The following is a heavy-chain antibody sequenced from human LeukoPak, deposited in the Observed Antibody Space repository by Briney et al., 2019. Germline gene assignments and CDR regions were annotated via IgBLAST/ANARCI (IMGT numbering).Heavy chain of an antibody. Sequence: PSGTLSLTCAVSGGSISTGNWWSWVRQSPDKGLEWIGEIYHSGSSNYNPSLKSLVTMSIDNSKHHFSLSLTSVTAADTAVYYCAREGSRRLYMDVWGRGTTVTVSS. J-gene: IGHJ6*03. CDR3: AREGSRRLYMDV. V-gene: IGHV4-4*02. D-gene: IGHD6-25*01. CDR2: IYHSGSS. CDR1: GGSISTGNW.